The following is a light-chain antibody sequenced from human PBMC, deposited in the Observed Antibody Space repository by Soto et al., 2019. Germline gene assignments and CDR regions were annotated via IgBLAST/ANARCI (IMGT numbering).Light chain of an antibody. CDR2: GTS. Sequence: EIVMTQSTVTLSVSPGERSTLSFRASQNISRSLAWYQQKPGQGPSLLIYGTSTRAGGVPARFSGGGSGTEFTLTISSLQPDDFATYYCQQYNSYSTFGQGTRLEIK. V-gene: IGKV3-15*01. CDR1: QNISRS. CDR3: QQYNSYST. J-gene: IGKJ5*01.